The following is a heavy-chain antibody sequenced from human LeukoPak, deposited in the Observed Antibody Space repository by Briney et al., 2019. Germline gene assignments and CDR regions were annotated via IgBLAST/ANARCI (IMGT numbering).Heavy chain of an antibody. J-gene: IGHJ4*02. Sequence: SETLSLTCTVSGVSISSDSYYWAWLRQPPGKGLEWIASIYYSGSTYYNPSLKSRVTISVDTSRNQFSLKLSSVTAADTAVYYCASLAVAGLSEGYWGQGTLVIVSS. CDR1: GVSISSDSYY. V-gene: IGHV4-39*01. D-gene: IGHD6-19*01. CDR2: IYYSGST. CDR3: ASLAVAGLSEGY.